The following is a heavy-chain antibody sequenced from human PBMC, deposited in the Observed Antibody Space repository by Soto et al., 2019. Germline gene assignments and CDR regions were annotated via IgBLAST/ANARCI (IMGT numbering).Heavy chain of an antibody. CDR1: GYTFTSYG. CDR2: ISAYNGNT. V-gene: IGHV1-18*01. CDR3: ARDTRDIVATITYYYYGMDX. J-gene: IGHJ6*02. D-gene: IGHD5-12*01. Sequence: GASVKVSCKASGYTFTSYGISWVRQAPGQGLEWMGWISAYNGNTNYAQKLQGRVTMTTDTSTSTAYMELRSLRSDDTAVYYCARDTRDIVATITYYYYGMDXWGQGTTVTVSS.